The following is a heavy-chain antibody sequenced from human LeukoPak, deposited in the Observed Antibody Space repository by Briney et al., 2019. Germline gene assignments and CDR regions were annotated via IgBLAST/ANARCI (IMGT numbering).Heavy chain of an antibody. CDR1: GGTFSSYA. Sequence: SVKVSCKASGGTFSSYAISWVRQAPGQGLEWMGGIIPIFGTANYAQKFQGRGTITTDESTSTAYMELSSLRSEDTAVYYCAGRVGVYYYYYMDVWGKGTTVTVSS. D-gene: IGHD3-10*01. V-gene: IGHV1-69*05. CDR3: AGRVGVYYYYYMDV. CDR2: IIPIFGTA. J-gene: IGHJ6*03.